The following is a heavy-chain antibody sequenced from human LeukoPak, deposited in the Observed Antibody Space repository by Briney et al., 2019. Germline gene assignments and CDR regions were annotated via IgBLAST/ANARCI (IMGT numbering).Heavy chain of an antibody. CDR2: FYYSGST. D-gene: IGHD4-17*01. Sequence: SETLSLTCTVSGGSMSSGGYYCSWIRQHPGKGLEWIGNFYYSGSTYYNPSLKSRVTISVDRSKNQFSLKLSSVTAADTAVYYCARAFPFDDYGDPDAFDIWGQGTMVTVSS. CDR3: ARAFPFDDYGDPDAFDI. CDR1: GGSMSSGGYY. J-gene: IGHJ3*02. V-gene: IGHV4-31*03.